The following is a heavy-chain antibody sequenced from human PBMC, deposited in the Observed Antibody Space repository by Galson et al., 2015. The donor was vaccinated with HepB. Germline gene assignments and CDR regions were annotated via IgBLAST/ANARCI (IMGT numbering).Heavy chain of an antibody. D-gene: IGHD3/OR15-3a*01. CDR2: ILHDGGGI. J-gene: IGHJ4*02. CDR1: GFTFSSHA. V-gene: IGHV3-30*02. CDR3: AKDLSGSWTYDY. Sequence: SLRLSCAVSGFTFSSHAMHWVRQTPGKGLEWVAIILHDGGGIRYADSVKGRFTISRDNSKNTLSLQMDSLRVEDTALYYCAKDLSGSWTYDYWGRGTLVTVSS.